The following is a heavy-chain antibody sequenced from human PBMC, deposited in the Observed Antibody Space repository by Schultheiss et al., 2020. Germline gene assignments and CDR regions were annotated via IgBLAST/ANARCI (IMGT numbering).Heavy chain of an antibody. V-gene: IGHV1-2*06. Sequence: ASVKVSCKASGYTFTGYYMHWVRQAPGQGLEWMGRINPNSGGTNYAQKFQGRVTMTRDTSISTAYMELSRLRSDDTAVYYCARESDRGYCDYVDYWGHGTLVNVSS. CDR1: GYTFTGYY. J-gene: IGHJ4*01. CDR2: INPNSGGT. D-gene: IGHD5-12*01. CDR3: ARESDRGYCDYVDY.